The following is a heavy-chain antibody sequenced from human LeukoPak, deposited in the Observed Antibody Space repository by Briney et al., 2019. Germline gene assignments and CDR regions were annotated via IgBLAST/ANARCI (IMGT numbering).Heavy chain of an antibody. J-gene: IGHJ3*02. CDR1: GCSFSSYW. V-gene: IGHV3-74*01. CDR3: ARGGSPPEAVSDAFNI. CDR2: IKIDGSST. D-gene: IGHD1-26*01. Sequence: PSETLSLTCTVSGCSFSSYWLHWVRQPPGKGLVWVSRIKIDGSSTTYADSVKGRFTISRDKAKHPLYLQMSSLTAEDTAVYYCARGGSPPEAVSDAFNIWGQGTMVTVSS.